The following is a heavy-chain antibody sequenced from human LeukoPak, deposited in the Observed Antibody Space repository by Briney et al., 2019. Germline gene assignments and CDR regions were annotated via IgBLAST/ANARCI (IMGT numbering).Heavy chain of an antibody. Sequence: GGSLRLSCAASGFTFSSYAMSWVRQAPGKGLEWVSAISGSGGSTYYADSVKGRFTISRDNSKNTLYLRMNSLRAEDTAVYYCAKDLGWLQLQGDYWGQGTLVTVSS. CDR3: AKDLGWLQLQGDY. CDR2: ISGSGGST. J-gene: IGHJ4*02. CDR1: GFTFSSYA. V-gene: IGHV3-23*01. D-gene: IGHD5-24*01.